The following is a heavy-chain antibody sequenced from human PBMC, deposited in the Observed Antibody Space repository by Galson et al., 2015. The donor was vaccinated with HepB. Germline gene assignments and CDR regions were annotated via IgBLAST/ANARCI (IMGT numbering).Heavy chain of an antibody. Sequence: LRLSCAASGFTFSSYSMNWVRQAPGKGLEWVSYISGSSSTIYYADSVKGRFTISRDNAKNSLYLQMNSLRDEDTAVYYCARDFIFQYGSGSYYPPLPIHPFDYWGQGTLVTVSS. CDR3: ARDFIFQYGSGSYYPPLPIHPFDY. J-gene: IGHJ4*02. V-gene: IGHV3-48*02. D-gene: IGHD3-10*01. CDR1: GFTFSSYS. CDR2: ISGSSSTI.